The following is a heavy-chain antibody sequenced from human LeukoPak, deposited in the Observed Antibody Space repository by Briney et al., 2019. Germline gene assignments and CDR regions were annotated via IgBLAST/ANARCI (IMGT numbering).Heavy chain of an antibody. J-gene: IGHJ4*02. Sequence: ASVTVSCKVSGYTLTELSMHWVRQAPGQGLEWMGWINPNSGGTNYAQKFQGRVTMTRDTSISTAYMELSRLRSDDTAVYYCARVALYYDSSGYSRVFDYWGQGTLVTVSS. CDR1: GYTLTELS. CDR3: ARVALYYDSSGYSRVFDY. CDR2: INPNSGGT. D-gene: IGHD3-22*01. V-gene: IGHV1-2*02.